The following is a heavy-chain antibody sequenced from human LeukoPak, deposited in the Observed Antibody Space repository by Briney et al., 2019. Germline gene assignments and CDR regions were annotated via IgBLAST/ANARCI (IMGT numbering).Heavy chain of an antibody. CDR2: INNDGSNT. D-gene: IGHD3/OR15-3a*01. CDR3: ARYGTGPFDI. J-gene: IGHJ3*02. Sequence: GGSLRLSCAASGFTFSRYWMHWVRQAPGKGLVWVSRINNDGSNTYYADSVKGRFTISRDNAKNTLYLQMDGLRAEDTALYYCARYGTGPFDIWGQGTLVTVSS. CDR1: GFTFSRYW. V-gene: IGHV3-74*01.